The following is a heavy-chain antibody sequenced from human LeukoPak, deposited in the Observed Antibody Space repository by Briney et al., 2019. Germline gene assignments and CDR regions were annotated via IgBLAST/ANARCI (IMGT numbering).Heavy chain of an antibody. J-gene: IGHJ4*02. V-gene: IGHV1-69*13. D-gene: IGHD3-22*01. CDR3: ARPYSSGYYYRFDY. CDR2: IIPIFGTA. CDR1: GGTFSSYA. Sequence: SVKVSCKASGGTFSSYAISWVRQAPGQGLEWMGGIIPIFGTANYQQKFQGRVTITADESTSTAYMELSSLRSEDTAVYYCARPYSSGYYYRFDYWGQGTLVTVSS.